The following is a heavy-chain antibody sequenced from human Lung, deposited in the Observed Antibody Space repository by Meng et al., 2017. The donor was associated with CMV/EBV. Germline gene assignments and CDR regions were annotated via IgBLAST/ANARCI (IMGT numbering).Heavy chain of an antibody. CDR3: ARGSRPYYYGSGSPLDP. Sequence: GGSLRLSCAASGFTFSDYYMTWIRQAPGKGLEWVSYISSSGRTIYYADSVKGRFTISRDDAKNSLFLQMNSLRADDTAVYSCARGSRPYYYGSGSPLDPWGQGTLVTGSS. V-gene: IGHV3-11*01. J-gene: IGHJ5*02. D-gene: IGHD3-10*01. CDR1: GFTFSDYY. CDR2: ISSSGRTI.